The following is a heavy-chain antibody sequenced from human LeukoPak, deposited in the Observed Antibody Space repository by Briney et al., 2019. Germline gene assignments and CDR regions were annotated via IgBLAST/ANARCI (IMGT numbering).Heavy chain of an antibody. CDR2: IYYIGST. V-gene: IGHV4-59*01. D-gene: IGHD6-13*01. Sequence: SETLSLTCTVSGGSISSYYWSWIRQPPGKGLEWIGYIYYIGSTNYNPSLKSRVTISVDTSKNQFSLKLSSVTAADTAVYYCASIARMYSSSWLIRNGGYYFDYWGQGTLVTVSS. CDR1: GGSISSYY. J-gene: IGHJ4*02. CDR3: ASIARMYSSSWLIRNGGYYFDY.